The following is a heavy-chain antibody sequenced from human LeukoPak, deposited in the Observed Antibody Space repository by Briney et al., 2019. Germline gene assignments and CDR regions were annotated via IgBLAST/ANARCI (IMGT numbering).Heavy chain of an antibody. CDR3: ARASAQWSDY. CDR1: GYTFTTYG. V-gene: IGHV1-18*01. D-gene: IGHD2-15*01. CDR2: ISGYNGNT. Sequence: ASVKVSCKASGYTFTTYGISWVRQAPGQGLEWMGCISGYNGNTNYAQKFRGRVTMTTDTSTSTAYMELRSLRSDDTAVYYCARASAQWSDYWGQGTLVTVSS. J-gene: IGHJ4*02.